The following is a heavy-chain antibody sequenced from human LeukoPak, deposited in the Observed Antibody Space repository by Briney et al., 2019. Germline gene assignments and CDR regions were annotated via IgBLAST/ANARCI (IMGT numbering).Heavy chain of an antibody. CDR1: GFTFSGSA. CDR2: IRSKANSYAT. V-gene: IGHV3-73*01. CDR3: TRHESATYSGSYGGNDY. Sequence: PGGSLKLSCAASGFTFSGSAMHWVRQASGKGLEWVGRIRSKANSYATAYAASVKGRFTISRDDSKNTAYLQMNSLKTEDTAVYYCTRHESATYSGSYGGNDYWGQGTLVTVSS. J-gene: IGHJ4*02. D-gene: IGHD1-26*01.